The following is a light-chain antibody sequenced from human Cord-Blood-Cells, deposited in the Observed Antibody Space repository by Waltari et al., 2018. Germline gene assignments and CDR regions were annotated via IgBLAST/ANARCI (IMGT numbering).Light chain of an antibody. V-gene: IGKV1-39*01. J-gene: IGKJ1*01. CDR3: QQSYSTPPWT. Sequence: DIQMTQSPSSLSASVGDRVTITCRASQSISSYLNWYQQKPGKAPKLLIYAASSCQSAVPSRVSGSGSGTDFTLTISSLQPEDFATYYCQQSYSTPPWTFGQGTKVEIK. CDR1: QSISSY. CDR2: AAS.